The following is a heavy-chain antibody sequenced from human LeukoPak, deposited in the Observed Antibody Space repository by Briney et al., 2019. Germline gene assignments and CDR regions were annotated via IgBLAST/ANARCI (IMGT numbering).Heavy chain of an antibody. Sequence: SETLSLTCTVSGGSISTYYWSWIRQPAGKGLEWIGRIYTSGSTNYNPCLKSRVTMSVDTSKSQFSLRLSSVTAADTAVYYCARVSLSGYYPYYSYMDVWGKGTTVTVSS. J-gene: IGHJ6*03. V-gene: IGHV4-4*07. CDR2: IYTSGST. CDR1: GGSISTYY. CDR3: ARVSLSGYYPYYSYMDV. D-gene: IGHD3-22*01.